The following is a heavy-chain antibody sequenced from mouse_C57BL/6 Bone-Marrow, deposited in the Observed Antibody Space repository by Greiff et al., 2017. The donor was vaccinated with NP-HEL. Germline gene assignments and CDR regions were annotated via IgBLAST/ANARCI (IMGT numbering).Heavy chain of an antibody. CDR3: ARHGDDSYLDY. Sequence: DVMLVESGGGLVQPGGSLKLSCAASGFTFSDYGMAWVRQAPRKGPEWVAFISNLAYSIYYAGTVTGRFTISRENAKNTLYLEMSSLRSEDTAMYYCARHGDDSYLDYWGQGTTLTVSS. D-gene: IGHD2-4*01. CDR1: GFTFSDYG. V-gene: IGHV5-15*01. J-gene: IGHJ2*01. CDR2: ISNLAYSI.